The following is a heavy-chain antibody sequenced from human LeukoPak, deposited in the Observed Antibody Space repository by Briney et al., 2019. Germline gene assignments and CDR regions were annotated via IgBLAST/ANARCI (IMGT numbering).Heavy chain of an antibody. CDR2: IYHSGST. CDR3: ARLSGYTDDY. D-gene: IGHD5-12*01. Sequence: PSETLSLTCTVSGYSISSGYYWGWIRQPPGKGLEWIGSIYHSGSTYYNPSLKSRVTISVDTSKNQFSLKLSSVTAADTAVYYCARLSGYTDDYWGQGTLVTVSS. J-gene: IGHJ4*02. CDR1: GYSISSGYY. V-gene: IGHV4-38-2*02.